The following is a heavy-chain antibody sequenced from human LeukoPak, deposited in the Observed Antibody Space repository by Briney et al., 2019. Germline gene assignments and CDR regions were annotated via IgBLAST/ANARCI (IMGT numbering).Heavy chain of an antibody. D-gene: IGHD2-2*01. CDR2: IYSDGDT. CDR3: ARDFPYCSSTTCHAN. V-gene: IGHV3-53*01. J-gene: IGHJ4*02. CDR1: GFTVSSNY. Sequence: GGSLRLSCVASGFTVSSNYMSWVRQAQGKGLEWVSVIYSDGDTYYADSVKGRFTISRDNSKNTLYFQMNSLRAEDTAVYYCARDFPYCSSTTCHANWGQGILVTVSS.